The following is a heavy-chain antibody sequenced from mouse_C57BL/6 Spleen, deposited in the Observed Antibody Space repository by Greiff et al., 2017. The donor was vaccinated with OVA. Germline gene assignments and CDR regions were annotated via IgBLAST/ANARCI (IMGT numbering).Heavy chain of an antibody. CDR1: GYTFTDYN. J-gene: IGHJ2*01. V-gene: IGHV1-18*01. CDR3: ARGSYDYHFDY. D-gene: IGHD2-4*01. Sequence: VQLQQSGPELVKPGASVKIPCKASGYTFTDYNMDWVKQSNGKSLEWIGDSNPNNGGTIYNQKFKGKATLTVDKSSSTAYMELRSLTSEDTAVYYCARGSYDYHFDYWGQGTTLTVSS. CDR2: SNPNNGGT.